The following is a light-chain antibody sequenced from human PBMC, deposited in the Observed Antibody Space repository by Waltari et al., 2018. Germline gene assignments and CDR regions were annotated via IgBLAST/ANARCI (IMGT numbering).Light chain of an antibody. CDR2: WAS. CDR1: QSVLYSSNNKNY. Sequence: DIVMTQSPDSLAVSLGERATINCKSSQSVLYSSNNKNYLAWFQQKAGQPPKLLISWASTRESGVPDRFSGSGSGTDFTLTINSRQAEDVAVYYCHQYHSSPFTFGGGTKVEIK. J-gene: IGKJ4*01. CDR3: HQYHSSPFT. V-gene: IGKV4-1*01.